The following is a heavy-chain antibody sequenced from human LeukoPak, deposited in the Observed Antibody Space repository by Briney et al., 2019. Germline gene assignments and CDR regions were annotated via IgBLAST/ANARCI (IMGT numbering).Heavy chain of an antibody. CDR1: GYTFTSYG. V-gene: IGHV1-18*01. D-gene: IGHD1/OR15-1a*01. Sequence: ASVKVSCKASGYTFTSYGISWVRQAPGQGLEWMGWISAYNGNTNYAQKLQGRVTMTTDTSTSTAYMGLRSLRSDDTAVYYCAREGNNRGDTEYGMDVWGQGTTVTVSS. CDR3: AREGNNRGDTEYGMDV. CDR2: ISAYNGNT. J-gene: IGHJ6*02.